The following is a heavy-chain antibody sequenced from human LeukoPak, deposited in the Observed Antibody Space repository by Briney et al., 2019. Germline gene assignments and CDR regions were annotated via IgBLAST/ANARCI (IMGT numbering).Heavy chain of an antibody. CDR3: ARQYDFWSGYGQNWYFDL. CDR1: GGSISSSNW. J-gene: IGHJ2*01. V-gene: IGHV4-4*02. CDR2: IYHSGST. D-gene: IGHD3-3*01. Sequence: SGTLSLTCAVSGGSISSSNWWSWVRQPPGKGLEWIGEIYHSGSTNYNPSFKSRVTISVDKSKNQFSLKLSSVTAADTAVYYCARQYDFWSGYGQNWYFDLWGRGTLVTVSS.